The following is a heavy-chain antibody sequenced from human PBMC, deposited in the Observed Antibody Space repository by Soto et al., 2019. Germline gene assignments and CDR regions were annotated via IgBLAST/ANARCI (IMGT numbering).Heavy chain of an antibody. V-gene: IGHV1-18*01. J-gene: IGHJ4*02. D-gene: IGHD2-15*01. Sequence: QVQLVQSGAEVKKPGASVKVSCKASGYTFTNFGISWVRQAPGQGLEWMGWISAYNGNTNYAQKFQGRVTMTTDTSRSTPYMEGRSRRFDHTAGYDGARGGTPIDHWGQGTLVTVSS. CDR3: ARGGTPIDH. CDR1: GYTFTNFG. CDR2: ISAYNGNT.